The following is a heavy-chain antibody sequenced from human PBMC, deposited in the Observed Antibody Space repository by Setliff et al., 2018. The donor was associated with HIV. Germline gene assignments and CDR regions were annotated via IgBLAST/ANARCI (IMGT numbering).Heavy chain of an antibody. CDR2: ISAYNGNT. Sequence: GASVKVSCKASGYTFTSYGISWVRQAPGQGLERMGWISAYNGNTNYAQKLQGRVTMTTDTSTSTAYMELRSLRSDDTAVYYCARDSEWGSYIFWTFDIWGQGTMVTVSS. CDR1: GYTFTSYG. V-gene: IGHV1-18*01. CDR3: ARDSEWGSYIFWTFDI. D-gene: IGHD1-26*01. J-gene: IGHJ3*02.